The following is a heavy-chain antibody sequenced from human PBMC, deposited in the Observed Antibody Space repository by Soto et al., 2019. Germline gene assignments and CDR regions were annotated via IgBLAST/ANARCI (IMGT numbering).Heavy chain of an antibody. CDR2: ISYDGSNK. J-gene: IGHJ6*02. Sequence: PGGSLRLSCAASGFTFSSYAMHWVRQAPGKGLEWVAVISYDGSNKYYADSVKGRFTISRDNSKNTLYLQMNSLRAEDTAVYYCARDRDYGDADYYYYGMDVWGQGTTVTVSS. CDR3: ARDRDYGDADYYYYGMDV. CDR1: GFTFSSYA. V-gene: IGHV3-30-3*01. D-gene: IGHD4-17*01.